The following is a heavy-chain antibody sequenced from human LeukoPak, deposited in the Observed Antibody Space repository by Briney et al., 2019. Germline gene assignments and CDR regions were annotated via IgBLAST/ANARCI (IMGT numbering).Heavy chain of an antibody. CDR3: ARDRNVGWFGELSDLDY. CDR1: GFTVNNAW. D-gene: IGHD3-10*01. Sequence: GGSLRLSCAASGFTVNNAWMTWVRQAPGKGLEWVSYISSSGSTIYYADSVKGRFTISRDNAKNSLYLQMNSLRAEDTAVYYCARDRNVGWFGELSDLDYWGQGTLVTVSS. J-gene: IGHJ4*02. V-gene: IGHV3-48*04. CDR2: ISSSGSTI.